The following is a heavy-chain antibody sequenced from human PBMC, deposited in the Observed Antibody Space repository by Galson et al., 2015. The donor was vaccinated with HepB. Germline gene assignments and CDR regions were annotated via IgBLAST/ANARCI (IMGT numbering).Heavy chain of an antibody. CDR3: ARGSRDLDY. J-gene: IGHJ4*02. CDR1: GGSISSYY. Sequence: SETLSLTCTVSGGSISSYYWSWIRQPPGKGLEWIGYIYYSGSTNYNPSLKSRVTISVDTSKNQFSLKLSSVTAADTAVYYCARGSRDLDYWGQGTLVTVSS. CDR2: IYYSGST. D-gene: IGHD3-10*01. V-gene: IGHV4-59*01.